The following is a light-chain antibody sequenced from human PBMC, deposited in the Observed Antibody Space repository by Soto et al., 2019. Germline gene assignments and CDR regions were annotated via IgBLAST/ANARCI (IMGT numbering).Light chain of an antibody. CDR1: QSISTY. CDR2: AAS. CDR3: QQSYSTPPEYT. V-gene: IGKV1-39*01. Sequence: DIQMTQSPSSLSASVGDRVTITCRAGQSISTYLNWYQQKPGKAPNLLIYAASNLQSGFPSRFRGSGSGTHFTLTIDSLQPGDSATYFCQQSYSTPPEYTFGQGTKLEIK. J-gene: IGKJ2*01.